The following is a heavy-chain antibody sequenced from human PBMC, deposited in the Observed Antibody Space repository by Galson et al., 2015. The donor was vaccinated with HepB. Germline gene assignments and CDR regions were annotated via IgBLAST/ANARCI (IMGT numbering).Heavy chain of an antibody. CDR3: ARHLLESGYNRQFDY. CDR2: IHHSGNT. V-gene: IGHV4-59*08. D-gene: IGHD1-14*01. J-gene: IGHJ4*02. Sequence: SETLSLTCTVSSGSISYYYWSWIRQPPGKGLEWIAYIHHSGNTNYNPSLKSRVTISVDTSKNQFSLKLSSVTAADTAMYYCARHLLESGYNRQFDYWGQGTLVTVSS. CDR1: SGSISYYY.